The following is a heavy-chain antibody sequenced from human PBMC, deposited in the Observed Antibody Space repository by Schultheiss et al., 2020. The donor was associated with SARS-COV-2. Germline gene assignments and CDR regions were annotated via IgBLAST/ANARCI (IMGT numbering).Heavy chain of an antibody. J-gene: IGHJ4*02. Sequence: GESLKISCAASGFTVSSNYMSWVRQAPGKGLEWVSVIYSGGSTYYADSVKGRFTISRDNSKNTLYLQMNSLRAEDTAVYYCARVVGATLDYWGQGTLVTVSS. CDR2: IYSGGST. D-gene: IGHD1-26*01. V-gene: IGHV3-53*05. CDR3: ARVVGATLDY. CDR1: GFTVSSNY.